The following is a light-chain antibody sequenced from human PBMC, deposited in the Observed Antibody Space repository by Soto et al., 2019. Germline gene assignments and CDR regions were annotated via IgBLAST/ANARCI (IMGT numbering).Light chain of an antibody. J-gene: IGKJ5*01. CDR1: QSISSY. V-gene: IGKV1-39*01. CDR3: QQSYNSIT. CDR2: AAS. Sequence: DIQMTQSPSSLSASVGDRVTITCRASQSISSYLNWSQPKPGKAPXXLIYAASSLQSGVPSRFSGSGSGTDFTLTISSLQPEDFATYYCQQSYNSITFGQGTRLEIK.